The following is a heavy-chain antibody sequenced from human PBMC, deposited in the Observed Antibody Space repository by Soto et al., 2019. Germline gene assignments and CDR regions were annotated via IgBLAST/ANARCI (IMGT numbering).Heavy chain of an antibody. CDR2: ITGGGST. Sequence: PGGSLRLSSAASGFTFATYTMNWFRQSPGKGLQWGSAITGGGSTYYADSVECHFTISRDNSKETLYLQMNSLRVEDSAVYYCAKGSGSYYDYFEYWGRGTLVTVSS. CDR3: AKGSGSYYDYFEY. CDR1: GFTFATYT. J-gene: IGHJ4*02. V-gene: IGHV3-23*01. D-gene: IGHD1-26*01.